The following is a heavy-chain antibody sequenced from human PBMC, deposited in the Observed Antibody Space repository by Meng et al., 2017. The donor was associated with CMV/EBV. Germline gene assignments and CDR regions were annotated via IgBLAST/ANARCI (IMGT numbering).Heavy chain of an antibody. Sequence: ESLKISCTVSGGSIYSSTFYWGWIRQPPGKGLEWIGSIYFGGNTYYNPSLKSRVTISIDTSKNQFSLRLSSVTAADTAVYYCAREFIVGSGFDYWGQGTLVTVSS. J-gene: IGHJ4*02. V-gene: IGHV4-39*07. CDR3: AREFIVGSGFDY. CDR1: GGSIYSSTFY. D-gene: IGHD1-26*01. CDR2: IYFGGNT.